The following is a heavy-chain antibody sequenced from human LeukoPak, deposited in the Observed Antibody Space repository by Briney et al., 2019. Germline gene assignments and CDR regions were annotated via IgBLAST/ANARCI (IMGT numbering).Heavy chain of an antibody. D-gene: IGHD3-16*01. CDR1: GGSISDGNHF. Sequence: SETLSLTCTVSGGSISDGNHFWTWIRQPAGKGPEWIGRIFPGGSANYNPSLESRLTMSIDTSKNQFSLELTSVTAADTAVYYCARQQSRGGYWGQGTLVTVSS. V-gene: IGHV4-61*02. CDR2: IFPGGSA. CDR3: ARQQSRGGY. J-gene: IGHJ4*02.